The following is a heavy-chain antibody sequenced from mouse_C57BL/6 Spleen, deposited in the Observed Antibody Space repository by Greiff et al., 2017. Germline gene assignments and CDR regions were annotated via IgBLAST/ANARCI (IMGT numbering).Heavy chain of an antibody. Sequence: EVQLVESGGGLVKPGGSLKLSCAASGFTFSSYAMSWVRQTPEKRLEWVATISDGGSYTYYPDNVKGRFTISRDNAKNNLYLQMSHLKSEDTAMYYCARDRGYGSSYHWYFDVWGTGTTVTVSS. V-gene: IGHV5-4*01. CDR1: GFTFSSYA. CDR2: ISDGGSYT. J-gene: IGHJ1*03. CDR3: ARDRGYGSSYHWYFDV. D-gene: IGHD1-1*01.